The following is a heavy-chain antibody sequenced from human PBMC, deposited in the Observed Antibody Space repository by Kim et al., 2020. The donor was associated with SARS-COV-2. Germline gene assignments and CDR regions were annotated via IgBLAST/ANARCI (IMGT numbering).Heavy chain of an antibody. Sequence: GGSLILSCAASGFTFSSYAMSWVRQAPGKGLEWVSAISGSGGSTYYADSVKGRFTISRDNSKNTLYLQMNSLRAEDTAVYYCAKDMSGYSSSCIDYWGQGTLVTVSS. CDR3: AKDMSGYSSSCIDY. J-gene: IGHJ4*02. V-gene: IGHV3-23*01. CDR1: GFTFSSYA. CDR2: ISGSGGST. D-gene: IGHD6-13*01.